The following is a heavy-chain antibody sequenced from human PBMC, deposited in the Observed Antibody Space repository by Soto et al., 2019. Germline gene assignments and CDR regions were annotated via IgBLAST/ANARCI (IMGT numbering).Heavy chain of an antibody. V-gene: IGHV1-69*13. Sequence: SVKVSCKASGGTFSSYAISWVRQAPGQGLEWMGGIIPIFGTANYAQKFQGRVTITADESTSTAYMELSSLRSEDTAVYYCARSFSPPAGRSTSCYSSRPCYYYGMDVWGQGTTVTVSS. J-gene: IGHJ6*02. CDR3: ARSFSPPAGRSTSCYSSRPCYYYGMDV. CDR1: GGTFSSYA. CDR2: IIPIFGTA. D-gene: IGHD2-2*02.